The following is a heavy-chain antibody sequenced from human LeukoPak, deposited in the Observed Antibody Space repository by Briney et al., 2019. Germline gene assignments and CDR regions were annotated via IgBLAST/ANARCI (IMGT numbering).Heavy chain of an antibody. D-gene: IGHD1-14*01. CDR3: ARHGTISSESYFDY. V-gene: IGHV4-59*08. CDR2: IHNNGRT. CDR1: GGSVSSYY. Sequence: SETLSLTCSVSGGSVSSYYWSWIRQSPEEGLEWIGYIHNNGRTNYNPSLKSRVTGFVDTSKNQVSLRLSSVTAADTAVYYCARHGTISSESYFDYWGQGALVTVSS. J-gene: IGHJ4*02.